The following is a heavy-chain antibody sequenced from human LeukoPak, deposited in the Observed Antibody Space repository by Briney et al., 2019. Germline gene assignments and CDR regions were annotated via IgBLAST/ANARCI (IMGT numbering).Heavy chain of an antibody. CDR3: ARLNPPYSSDY. Sequence: GGSLRLSCAASGFTFSSYEMNWVRQAPGKGLEWVSYISSGGSSIYYADSVKGRFTISRDNAKNSLYLQMNSLRADDTAVYFCARLNPPYSSDYWGQGTLVTVSS. D-gene: IGHD4-11*01. J-gene: IGHJ4*02. CDR1: GFTFSSYE. CDR2: ISSGGSSI. V-gene: IGHV3-48*03.